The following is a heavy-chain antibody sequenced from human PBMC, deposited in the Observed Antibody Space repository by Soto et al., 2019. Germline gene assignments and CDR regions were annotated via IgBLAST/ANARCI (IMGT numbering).Heavy chain of an antibody. J-gene: IGHJ6*02. Sequence: PSVKVSCKASGYTFTGYYMHWVRQAPGQGLEWMGWINPNSGGTNYAQKFQGWVTMTMDTSISTAYMELSRLRSDDTAVYYCVRGIQLWQWYYYGMDVWGQGTTVTVSS. CDR2: INPNSGGT. V-gene: IGHV1-2*04. CDR3: VRGIQLWQWYYYGMDV. D-gene: IGHD5-18*01. CDR1: GYTFTGYY.